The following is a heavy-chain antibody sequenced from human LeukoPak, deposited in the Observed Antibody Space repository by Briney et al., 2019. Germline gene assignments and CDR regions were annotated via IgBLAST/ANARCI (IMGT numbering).Heavy chain of an antibody. CDR2: IKSKTDGGTT. CDR1: GFTFSNAW. Sequence: GGSLRLSCAASGFTFSNAWMSWVRQAPGKGLEWVGRIKSKTDGGTTDYAAPVKGRFTISRDDSKNTLYLQMNSLKTEDTAVYYCTTDHSGEDYYYGMDVWGQGTTVTVSS. D-gene: IGHD3-10*01. J-gene: IGHJ6*02. V-gene: IGHV3-15*01. CDR3: TTDHSGEDYYYGMDV.